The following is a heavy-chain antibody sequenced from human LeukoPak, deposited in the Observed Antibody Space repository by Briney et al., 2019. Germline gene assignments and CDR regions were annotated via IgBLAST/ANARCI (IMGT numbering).Heavy chain of an antibody. CDR3: ARSPAYCSGSTCYGHNWFDP. D-gene: IGHD2-15*01. J-gene: IGHJ5*02. Sequence: ASVKVSCKASGYTFTGFYIHWVRQAPGQGLEWMGISNPRGGSTSHAQKFQGRVTMTTDTSTSTVYMELSSLRSEDTAVYYCARSPAYCSGSTCYGHNWFDPWGQGTLVTVSS. CDR2: SNPRGGST. CDR1: GYTFTGFY. V-gene: IGHV1-46*01.